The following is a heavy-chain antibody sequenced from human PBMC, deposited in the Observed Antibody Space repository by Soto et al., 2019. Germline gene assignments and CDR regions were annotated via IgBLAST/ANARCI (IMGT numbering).Heavy chain of an antibody. CDR2: ISGSGGST. V-gene: IGHV3-23*01. J-gene: IGHJ4*02. CDR3: AKDRYYDSSGYGGY. D-gene: IGHD3-22*01. CDR1: GFTFSSYA. Sequence: LRLSCAASGFTFSSYAMSWVRQAPGKGLEWVSAISGSGGSTYYADSVKGRFTISRDNSKNTLYLQMNSPRAEDTAVYYCAKDRYYDSSGYGGYRGQGTMVTVSS.